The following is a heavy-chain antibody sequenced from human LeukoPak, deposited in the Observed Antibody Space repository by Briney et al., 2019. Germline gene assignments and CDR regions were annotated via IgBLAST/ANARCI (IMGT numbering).Heavy chain of an antibody. V-gene: IGHV3-7*03. J-gene: IGHJ1*01. CDR3: VREREGSNSEH. Sequence: GGSLRLSCAASGFPFNAYWMTWVRQAPGKGLEWVANIRQDGDTKYYVDSVKGRFTISRDGSKNTLYLQLNSLRTEDTAIYYCVREREGSNSEHWGQGTLVTVSS. D-gene: IGHD1-26*01. CDR1: GFPFNAYW. CDR2: IRQDGDTK.